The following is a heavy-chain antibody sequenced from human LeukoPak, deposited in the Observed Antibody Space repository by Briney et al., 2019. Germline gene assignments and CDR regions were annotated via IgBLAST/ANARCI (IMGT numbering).Heavy chain of an antibody. Sequence: PLETLSLTCTVSGGSISSYYWSWIRQPPGKGLEWIGYIYYSGSTNYNPSLKSRVTVSVDMSKNQFSLKLSSVTAADTAVYYCGRTTEGGYTYDYFNYYYMDVWGKGTTVTISS. CDR1: GGSISSYY. D-gene: IGHD5-18*01. J-gene: IGHJ6*03. CDR2: IYYSGST. CDR3: GRTTEGGYTYDYFNYYYMDV. V-gene: IGHV4-59*01.